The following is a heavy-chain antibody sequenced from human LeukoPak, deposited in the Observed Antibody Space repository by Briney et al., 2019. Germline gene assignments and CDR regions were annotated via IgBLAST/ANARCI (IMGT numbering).Heavy chain of an antibody. CDR1: GGSISSSSYY. D-gene: IGHD2-15*01. CDR2: IYHSGST. J-gene: IGHJ3*02. Sequence: SETLSLTCTVSGGSISSSSYYWGWIRQPPGKGLEWIGYIYHSGSTYYNPSLKSRVTISVDRSKNQFSLKLSSVTAADTAVYYCARADGRDLVGPDAFDIWGQGTMVTVSS. V-gene: IGHV4-30-2*01. CDR3: ARADGRDLVGPDAFDI.